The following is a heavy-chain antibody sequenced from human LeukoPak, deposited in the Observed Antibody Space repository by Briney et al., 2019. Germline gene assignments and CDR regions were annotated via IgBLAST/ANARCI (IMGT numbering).Heavy chain of an antibody. CDR1: GGSISSSSYY. J-gene: IGHJ5*02. Sequence: NTSETLSLTCTVSGGSISSSSYYWGWIRQPPGKGLEWIGSIYYSGSTYYNPSLKSRVTISVDTSKNQFSLKLSSVTAADTAVYYCARHVPRGAAGTSVDWFDPWGQGALVTVSS. D-gene: IGHD6-13*01. CDR2: IYYSGST. V-gene: IGHV4-39*01. CDR3: ARHVPRGAAGTSVDWFDP.